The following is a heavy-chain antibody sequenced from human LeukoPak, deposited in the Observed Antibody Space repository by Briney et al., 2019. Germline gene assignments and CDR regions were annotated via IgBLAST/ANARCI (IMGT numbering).Heavy chain of an antibody. V-gene: IGHV4-59*08. D-gene: IGHD3/OR15-3a*01. J-gene: IGHJ4*02. Sequence: SETLSLTCTVSGGSISSYYWSWIRQPPGKGLEWIGYIYYSGSTNYNPSLKSRVTISVDTSKNQFSRKLSYVTAADTAVYYCARHRTGSVDYWGQGTLVTVSS. CDR1: GGSISSYY. CDR3: ARHRTGSVDY. CDR2: IYYSGST.